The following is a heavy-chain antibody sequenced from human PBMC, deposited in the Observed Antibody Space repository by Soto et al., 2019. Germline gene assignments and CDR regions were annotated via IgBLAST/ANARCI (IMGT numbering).Heavy chain of an antibody. V-gene: IGHV1-69*01. CDR3: ARSQGGSSSLDIYYYYYYGMDV. CDR2: VIPIFGTP. CDR1: GGTFSTYA. Sequence: QVQLVQSGAEVKKPGSSVKVSCKAPGGTFSTYAISWVRQAPGQGLEWMGGVIPIFGTPKYAQKFQGRVTIPADESRSTGYMELRSLRSEDTAVYYCARSQGGSSSLDIYYYYYYGMDVWGQGTTVTVSS. D-gene: IGHD2-15*01. J-gene: IGHJ6*02.